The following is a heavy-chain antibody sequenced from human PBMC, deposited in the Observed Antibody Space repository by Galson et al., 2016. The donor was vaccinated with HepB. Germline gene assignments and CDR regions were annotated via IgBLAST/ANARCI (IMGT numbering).Heavy chain of an antibody. CDR1: GYSFTSYW. J-gene: IGHJ4*02. CDR3: AGHTSMGYSYGRWWDY. Sequence: QSGAEVKKPGESLKISCKGSGYSFTSYWIDWVRQMPGKGLEWMGIIYPGDSDTRYSPSFQGQVTISADKSISTAYLQWSSLKASDTAMYYCAGHTSMGYSYGRWWDYWGQGTLVTVSS. V-gene: IGHV5-51*01. CDR2: IYPGDSDT. D-gene: IGHD5-18*01.